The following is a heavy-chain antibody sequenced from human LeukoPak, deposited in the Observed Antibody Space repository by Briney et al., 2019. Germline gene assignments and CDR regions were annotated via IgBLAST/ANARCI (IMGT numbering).Heavy chain of an antibody. CDR2: IKQDGSEK. CDR1: GFTFSSYW. Sequence: PGGSLRLSCAASGFTFSSYWMSWVRQAPGKGLEWVANIKQDGSEKYYVDSVKGRFTISRDNAKNSLYLQMNSLRAEDTAVYYCARDFNRLYYYDSSGYGGAFDIWGQGTMVTVSS. V-gene: IGHV3-7*01. CDR3: ARDFNRLYYYDSSGYGGAFDI. D-gene: IGHD3-22*01. J-gene: IGHJ3*02.